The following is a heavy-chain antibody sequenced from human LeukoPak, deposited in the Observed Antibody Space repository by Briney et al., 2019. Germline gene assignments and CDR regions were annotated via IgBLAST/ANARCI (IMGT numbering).Heavy chain of an antibody. J-gene: IGHJ4*02. CDR1: GFTFSTYV. CDR3: AKDTWGLGSFDY. D-gene: IGHD3-16*01. V-gene: IGHV3-23*01. CDR2: ISVGAEYI. Sequence: PGGSLRLSCAASGFTFSTYVMNWFRQAPGKGLEWVSTISVGAEYIFYADSVKGRFTISRDNSKNTLYLQMNSLRAEDTAVYYCAKDTWGLGSFDYWGQGTLVTVSS.